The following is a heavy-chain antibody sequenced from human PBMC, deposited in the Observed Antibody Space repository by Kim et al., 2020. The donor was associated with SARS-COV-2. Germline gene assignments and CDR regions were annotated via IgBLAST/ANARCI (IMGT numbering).Heavy chain of an antibody. Sequence: GESLKISCKGSGYSFSDQWITWVRQVPGKGLEWMGRIDLRNSYTTYGPSFKGHVTITADKSITTAYLQWSSLKASDTAIYYCVGRPDYDYWGQGPWSPSP. CDR2: IDLRNSYT. CDR3: VGRPDYDY. V-gene: IGHV5-10-1*01. D-gene: IGHD3-16*01. J-gene: IGHJ4*02. CDR1: GYSFSDQW.